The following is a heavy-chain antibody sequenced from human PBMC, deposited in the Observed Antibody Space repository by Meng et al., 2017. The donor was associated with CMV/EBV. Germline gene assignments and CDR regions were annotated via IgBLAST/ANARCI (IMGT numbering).Heavy chain of an antibody. V-gene: IGHV4-39*01. Sequence: GSLRLSCTVSGGSISSSTYYWGWIRQPPGKGLEWIGSIFYSGRALYNPSLKSRISISVDTSKNQFSLKLSSVTAADTAVYYCARIMAGTTSYGMDIWGQGTTVTVSS. CDR1: GGSISSSTYY. D-gene: IGHD1-7*01. J-gene: IGHJ6*02. CDR3: ARIMAGTTSYGMDI. CDR2: IFYSGRA.